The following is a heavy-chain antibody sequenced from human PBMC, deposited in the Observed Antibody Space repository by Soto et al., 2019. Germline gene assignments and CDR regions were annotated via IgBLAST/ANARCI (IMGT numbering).Heavy chain of an antibody. CDR2: ISGSGGST. CDR1: GFTFSSYA. CDR3: AKDNGAPGGGNYDY. V-gene: IGHV3-23*01. Sequence: EVQLLESGGGLVQPGGSLRLSCAASGFTFSSYAMNWVRQAPGKGLEWVSAISGSGGSTYYADSVKGRFTISRDNSKNTLYLQINSLRAEDTAVYYSAKDNGAPGGGNYDYWGQGTLVTVSS. J-gene: IGHJ4*02. D-gene: IGHD1-26*01.